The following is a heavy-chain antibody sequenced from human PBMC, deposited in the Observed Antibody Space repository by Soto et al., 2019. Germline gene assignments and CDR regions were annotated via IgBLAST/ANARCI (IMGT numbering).Heavy chain of an antibody. CDR1: GYTFTNYA. CDR2: INAGNGNT. Sequence: QVQLVQCGAEVKKPGASVKVSCKASGYTFTNYAVHWVRQAPGQRLEWMGWINAGNGNTKYSQKFQGRVTFARDTSASTAYMELSSLRSEDTAIYYCARWGRGTTFDYWGQGTLITVSS. J-gene: IGHJ4*02. V-gene: IGHV1-3*01. D-gene: IGHD1-1*01. CDR3: ARWGRGTTFDY.